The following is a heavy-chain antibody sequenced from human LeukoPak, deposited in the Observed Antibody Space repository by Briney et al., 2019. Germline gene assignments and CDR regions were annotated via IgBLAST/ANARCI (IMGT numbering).Heavy chain of an antibody. CDR2: ISGSGGTT. J-gene: IGHJ4*02. Sequence: PGRSLRLSCEASGFTFSNYAMSWVRQAPGKGLEWVSAISGSGGTTYYADSVKGRFTVSRDNSKNTLYLQVNSLRAAGTAVYFCAKDVQSWPTYFDYWGQGTLVTVSS. CDR3: AKDVQSWPTYFDY. CDR1: GFTFSNYA. D-gene: IGHD1-1*01. V-gene: IGHV3-23*01.